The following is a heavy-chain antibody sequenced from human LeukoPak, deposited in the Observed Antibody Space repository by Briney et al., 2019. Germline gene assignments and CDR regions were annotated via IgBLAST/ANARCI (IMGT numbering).Heavy chain of an antibody. D-gene: IGHD5-18*01. J-gene: IGHJ4*02. V-gene: IGHV4-59*01. CDR3: ARGGFRYSYGYADY. CDR1: GGSISSYY. Sequence: SETLSLTCTVSGGSISSYYWSWIRQPAGKGLEWIGYIYYSGSTNYNPSLKSRVTISVDTSKNQFSLKLSSVTAADTAVYYCARGGFRYSYGYADYWGQGTLVTVSS. CDR2: IYYSGST.